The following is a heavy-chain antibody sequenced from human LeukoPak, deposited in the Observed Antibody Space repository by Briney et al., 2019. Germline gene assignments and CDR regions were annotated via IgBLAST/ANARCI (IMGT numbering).Heavy chain of an antibody. Sequence: SQTLSLTCTVSGGSISSGSYYWRWIRQPAGKGLEWIGRIYTSGSTNYNPSLKSRVTISVDTSKNQFSLKLSSVTAADTAVYYCAMEGYYDSSAMSSIWGQGTMVTVSS. J-gene: IGHJ3*02. CDR2: IYTSGST. V-gene: IGHV4-61*02. D-gene: IGHD3-22*01. CDR1: GGSISSGSYY. CDR3: AMEGYYDSSAMSSI.